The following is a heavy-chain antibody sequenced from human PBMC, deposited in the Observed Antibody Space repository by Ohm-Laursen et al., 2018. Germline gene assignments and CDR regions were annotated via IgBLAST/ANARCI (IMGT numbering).Heavy chain of an antibody. J-gene: IGHJ6*02. CDR1: GGSISSYY. V-gene: IGHV4-4*07. CDR2: IYTSGSA. CDR3: AAGRYSYGMYYYYGMDV. D-gene: IGHD5-18*01. Sequence: SQTLSLTCSVSGGSISSYYWSWIRQPAGKGLVWIGRIYTSGSANYNPSLKSRVTMSVDTSKNQYSLKLSSVTAADTAEYYCAAGRYSYGMYYYYGMDVWGQGTTVTVSS.